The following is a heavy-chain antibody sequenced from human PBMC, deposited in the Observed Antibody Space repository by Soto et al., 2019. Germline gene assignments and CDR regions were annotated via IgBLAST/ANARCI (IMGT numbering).Heavy chain of an antibody. Sequence: QVQLVESGGGVVQPGRSLRLSCAASGFPFSRFGMHWVRQAPGKGLEWVAVISDDGSNKHYADFVKGRFTISRDNSNNTLYLQMNSLRAEGTAVYYCAKDRWGDYGDLNLPGYWGQGTLVTVSS. V-gene: IGHV3-30*18. CDR3: AKDRWGDYGDLNLPGY. J-gene: IGHJ4*02. D-gene: IGHD4-17*01. CDR2: ISDDGSNK. CDR1: GFPFSRFG.